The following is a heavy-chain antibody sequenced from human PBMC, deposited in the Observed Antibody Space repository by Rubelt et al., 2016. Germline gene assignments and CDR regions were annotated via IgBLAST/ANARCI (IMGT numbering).Heavy chain of an antibody. V-gene: IGHV3-74*01. CDR3: ARINYADDS. CDR1: RYW. D-gene: IGHD2-2*01. Sequence: RYWMHWVRQAPGKGLVWVSRINTDGSTSYADSVKGRFTISRDNAKNTVYLQMNSLTAEDTGLYYCARINYADDSWGQGTLVTVSS. J-gene: IGHJ4*02. CDR2: INTDGST.